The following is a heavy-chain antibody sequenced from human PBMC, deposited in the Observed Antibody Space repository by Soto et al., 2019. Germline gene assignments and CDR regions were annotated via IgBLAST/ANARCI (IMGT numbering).Heavy chain of an antibody. V-gene: IGHV3-7*01. CDR2: IKQDGSEK. J-gene: IGHJ6*04. CDR1: GFTFSSYW. CDR3: ARDRNIVATIGDVYYWDGMNV. Sequence: EVQLVESGGGVVQPGGSLRLSCAASGFTFSSYWMRWVRQAPGKGLEWVANIKQDGSEKYYVDSVKGRFTISRDNAKNSMYPHMNILRAEDRAVYYCARDRNIVATIGDVYYWDGMNVWGEWSTVPITS. D-gene: IGHD5-12*01.